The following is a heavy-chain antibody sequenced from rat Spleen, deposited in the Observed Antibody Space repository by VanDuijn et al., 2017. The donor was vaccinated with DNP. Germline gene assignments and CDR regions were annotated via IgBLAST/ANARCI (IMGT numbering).Heavy chain of an antibody. CDR2: ISYDGGST. V-gene: IGHV5-25*01. CDR1: GFTFSNYY. CDR3: ARQRVYTTDYSYYFDY. Sequence: EVQLVESGGGLVQPGRSLKLSCAASGFTFSNYYMTWVRQAPTKGLEWVAYISYDGGSTNYGDSVKGRFTISRDNAESTLYLQMDSLRSEDTATYYCARQRVYTTDYSYYFDYWGQGVMVTVSS. J-gene: IGHJ2*01. D-gene: IGHD1-6*01.